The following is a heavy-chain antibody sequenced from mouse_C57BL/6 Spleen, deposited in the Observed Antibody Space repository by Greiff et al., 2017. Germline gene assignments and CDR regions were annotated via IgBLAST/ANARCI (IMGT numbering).Heavy chain of an antibody. CDR1: GYTFTEYT. Sequence: QVQLQQSGAELVKPGASVKLSCKASGYTFTEYTIHWVKQRSGQGLEWIGWFYPGSGSIKYNEKFKSKATLTVDKSSSTAYMQLSSLTSEDSAVYYCARSGDYGSLYFDYWGQGTTLTVSS. V-gene: IGHV1-62-2*01. D-gene: IGHD1-1*01. CDR2: FYPGSGSI. CDR3: ARSGDYGSLYFDY. J-gene: IGHJ2*01.